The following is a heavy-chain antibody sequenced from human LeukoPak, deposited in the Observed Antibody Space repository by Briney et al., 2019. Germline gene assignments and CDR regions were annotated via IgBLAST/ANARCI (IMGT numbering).Heavy chain of an antibody. CDR3: AKNFGSGNYRSFDY. D-gene: IGHD3-10*01. Sequence: PGGSLRLSCAASGFTFGSNAMSWVRQAPGKGLEWVSVISSSGSSSYYADSVKGRFTISRDNSKNTLYLQMNSLRAEDTATYYCAKNFGSGNYRSFDYWGQGTLVTVSS. V-gene: IGHV3-23*01. CDR2: ISSSGSSS. CDR1: GFTFGSNA. J-gene: IGHJ4*02.